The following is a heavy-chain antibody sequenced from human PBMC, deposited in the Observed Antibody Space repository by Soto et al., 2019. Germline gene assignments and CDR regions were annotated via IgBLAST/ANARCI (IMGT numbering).Heavy chain of an antibody. J-gene: IGHJ6*02. CDR3: AKARFVRGVIITEYYGMDV. Sequence: GGSLRLSCAASGFTFSSYAMSWVRQAPGKGLEWVSAISGSGGSTYYADSVKGRFTISRDNSKNTLYLQMNSLRAEDTAVYYCAKARFVRGVIITEYYGMDVWGQGTTVTVSS. V-gene: IGHV3-23*01. CDR2: ISGSGGST. D-gene: IGHD3-10*01. CDR1: GFTFSSYA.